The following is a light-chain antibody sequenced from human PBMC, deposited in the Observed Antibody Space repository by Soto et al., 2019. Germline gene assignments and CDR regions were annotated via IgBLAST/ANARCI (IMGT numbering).Light chain of an antibody. V-gene: IGLV2-8*01. CDR1: SSDVGGYNY. CDR2: EVS. CDR3: SSYAGSNNV. J-gene: IGLJ1*01. Sequence: QSALTQPPSASGSPGQSVIISCTGTSSDVGGYNYVSWYQQHPGKAPKLMIYEVSKRPSGVPDRFSGSKSGNTASLTVSGLQAEDEADYYCSSYAGSNNVFGTGTKVTVL.